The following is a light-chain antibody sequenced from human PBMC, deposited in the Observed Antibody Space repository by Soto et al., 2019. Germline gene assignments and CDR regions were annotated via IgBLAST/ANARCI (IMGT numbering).Light chain of an antibody. J-gene: IGKJ1*01. CDR3: QQRSNWPGT. V-gene: IGKV3-11*01. CDR2: DAS. Sequence: EIVLTQSPATLSLSPGERATLSCRASQSVSSYLAWYQQKRGKAPRLLIYDASNRATGIPARFSGSGSGTDFTLTISSLEPEDFEVYYCQQRSNWPGTFGQGTKVDIK. CDR1: QSVSSY.